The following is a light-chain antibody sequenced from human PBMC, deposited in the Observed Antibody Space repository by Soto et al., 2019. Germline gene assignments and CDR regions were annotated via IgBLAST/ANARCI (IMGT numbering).Light chain of an antibody. CDR1: ESVSSN. V-gene: IGKV3-15*01. Sequence: EIVMTQSPATLSVSPGERATLSCRASESVSSNLAGYQQKPGQAPRLLFKGASTRATGLPARFSGSGSGTEFTLTISSLQSEDFAVYYCQQYSNWPYTFGQGTKLEIK. J-gene: IGKJ2*01. CDR2: GAS. CDR3: QQYSNWPYT.